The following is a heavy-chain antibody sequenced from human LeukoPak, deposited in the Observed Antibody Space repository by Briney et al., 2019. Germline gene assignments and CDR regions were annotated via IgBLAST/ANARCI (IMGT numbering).Heavy chain of an antibody. Sequence: GGSLRLSCTASGFTFSSYWMTWVRQAPGKGLEWVANIKPDGSAKYYVDSVKGRFAISRDNAKNSLYLQLNSLRAEDTAVYYCAVYCSGGCYSGLVWGQGTLVTVSS. D-gene: IGHD2-21*02. J-gene: IGHJ4*02. V-gene: IGHV3-7*05. CDR1: GFTFSSYW. CDR2: IKPDGSAK. CDR3: AVYCSGGCYSGLV.